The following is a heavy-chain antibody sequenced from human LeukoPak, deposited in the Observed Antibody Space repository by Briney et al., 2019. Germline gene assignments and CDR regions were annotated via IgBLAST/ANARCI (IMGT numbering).Heavy chain of an antibody. Sequence: ASVKVSCKASGYTFTGYYMHWVRQDPGQGLEWMGWINPNSGGTNYAQKFQGRVTMTRDTSISTAYMELSRLRSDDTAVYYCARVTGYMTEDYFDYWGQGTLITVSS. CDR2: INPNSGGT. CDR1: GYTFTGYY. V-gene: IGHV1-2*02. J-gene: IGHJ4*02. D-gene: IGHD6-13*01. CDR3: ARVTGYMTEDYFDY.